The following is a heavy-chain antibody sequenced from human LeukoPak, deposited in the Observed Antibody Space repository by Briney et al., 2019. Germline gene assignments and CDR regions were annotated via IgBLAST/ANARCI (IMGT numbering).Heavy chain of an antibody. CDR3: AKDPRRQRSLDWFDP. Sequence: GGSLRLSCAASGFTFNSYVINWVRRAPGKGLEWVSAISGSGGSTYYADSVKGRFTISRDNSKNTLYLQMNSLRAEDAAVYYCAKDPRRQRSLDWFDPWGQGTLVTVSS. V-gene: IGHV3-23*01. CDR2: ISGSGGST. J-gene: IGHJ5*02. CDR1: GFTFNSYV. D-gene: IGHD5-24*01.